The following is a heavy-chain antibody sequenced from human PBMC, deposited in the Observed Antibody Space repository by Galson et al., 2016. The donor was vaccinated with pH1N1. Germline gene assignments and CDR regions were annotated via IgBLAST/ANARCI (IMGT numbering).Heavy chain of an antibody. CDR3: SREQWPEAFDI. CDR2: ISWNSGSI. V-gene: IGHV3-9*01. Sequence: SLRLSCAASGFTFDDYAMHWVRLAPGNGLEWVSGISWNSGSIGYADSVKGRFTISRDNSKNTLYLHMNRLRPEDTAVYFCSREQWPEAFDIWGQGRVVTVSS. CDR1: GFTFDDYA. D-gene: IGHD6-19*01. J-gene: IGHJ3*02.